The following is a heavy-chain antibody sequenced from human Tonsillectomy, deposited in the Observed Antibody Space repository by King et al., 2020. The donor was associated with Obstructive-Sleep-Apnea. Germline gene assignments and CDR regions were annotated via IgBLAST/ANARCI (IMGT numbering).Heavy chain of an antibody. Sequence: QLVQSGAEVKKPGESLKISCKGSGYSFTSYWIGWARQMPGKGLEWMGIIYPGDSDTRYSPSFQGQVTISADKSISTAYLQWSSLKASDTAMYYCARLADNYDGSCFPRDAFDIWGQGTMVTVSS. D-gene: IGHD3-22*01. J-gene: IGHJ3*02. V-gene: IGHV5-51*01. CDR3: ARLADNYDGSCFPRDAFDI. CDR2: IYPGDSDT. CDR1: GYSFTSYW.